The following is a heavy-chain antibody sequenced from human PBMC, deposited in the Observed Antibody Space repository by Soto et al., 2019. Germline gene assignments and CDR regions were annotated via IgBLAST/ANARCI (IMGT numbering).Heavy chain of an antibody. CDR3: ARDLGQRWPTGNFDL. Sequence: EVQLVESGGGLVQPGGSLRLSCAASGFTFSSYSMNWVRQAPGKGLEWVSYISSSSSTIYYADSVKGRFTISRDNAKNSLYLQMNSLRAEDTAVYYCARDLGQRWPTGNFDLWGRGTLITVSS. J-gene: IGHJ2*01. CDR1: GFTFSSYS. D-gene: IGHD4-17*01. V-gene: IGHV3-48*01. CDR2: ISSSSSTI.